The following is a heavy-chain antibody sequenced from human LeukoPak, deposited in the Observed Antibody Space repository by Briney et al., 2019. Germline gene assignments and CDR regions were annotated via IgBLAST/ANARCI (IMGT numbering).Heavy chain of an antibody. CDR3: ARDRVVVTANSFDY. CDR2: INAGNGNT. CDR1: GYTFTSYA. D-gene: IGHD2-21*02. J-gene: IGHJ4*02. Sequence: ASVKVSCKASGYTFTSYAMHWVRQAPGQRLEWMGWINAGNGNTKYSQKFQGRVTITRDTSASTAYMELRSLRSDDTAVYYCARDRVVVTANSFDYWGQGTLVTVSS. V-gene: IGHV1-3*01.